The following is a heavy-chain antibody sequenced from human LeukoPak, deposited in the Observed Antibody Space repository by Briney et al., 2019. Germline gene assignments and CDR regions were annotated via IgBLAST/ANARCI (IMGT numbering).Heavy chain of an antibody. CDR3: ATDSQSSVYYL. V-gene: IGHV4-34*01. J-gene: IGHJ4*02. CDR2: VNRWGST. D-gene: IGHD6-25*01. CDR1: GGSFSLYH. Sequence: PSETLSLTCAVYGGSFSLYHWSWIRQSPGKGLEWIGEVNRWGSTNYNPSLESRVTISVDRSKNQSSLNLRSLTAADTAVYYCATDSQSSVYYLWGQGALVTVSS.